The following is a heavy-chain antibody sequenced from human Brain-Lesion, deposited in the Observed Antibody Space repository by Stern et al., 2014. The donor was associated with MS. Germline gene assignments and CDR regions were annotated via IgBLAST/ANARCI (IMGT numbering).Heavy chain of an antibody. D-gene: IGHD6-19*01. V-gene: IGHV4-39*02. Sequence: QVQLQESGPGLVKPSETLSLTCTVSGGSIGRSSYYWGWIRQPPGKGLEWIGNIFYTGSTFYDPPLKSRVTLSVETSNNPFSLVLNSVTAADTAVYYCARGAGVFDSWGQGTLVTVSP. CDR1: GGSIGRSSYY. CDR2: IFYTGST. J-gene: IGHJ4*02. CDR3: ARGAGVFDS.